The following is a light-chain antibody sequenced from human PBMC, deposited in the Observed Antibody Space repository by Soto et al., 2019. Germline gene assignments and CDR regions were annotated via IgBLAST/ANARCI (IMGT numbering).Light chain of an antibody. Sequence: EIVLTQSPGTLSLSPGERATLSCRASQSVSSSYLAWYQQKPGQAPRLLIYGACSRATGIPDRFSGSGSGTDFTLTISRLEPEDFAVYYCQQYGSSPPLTFGGGTKVEIK. CDR1: QSVSSSY. CDR3: QQYGSSPPLT. V-gene: IGKV3-20*01. CDR2: GAC. J-gene: IGKJ4*01.